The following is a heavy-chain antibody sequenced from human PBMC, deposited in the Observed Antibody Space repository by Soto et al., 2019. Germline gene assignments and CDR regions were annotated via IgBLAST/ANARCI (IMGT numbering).Heavy chain of an antibody. CDR3: GRERDLYDFWRRPSDASEM. J-gene: IGHJ3*02. D-gene: IGHD3-3*01. Sequence: ASVKVACKASGYSFTSWTIHWVRQAPGKSLESMGWIDAGNGITKYSQKFQGRVTITRDTSASTAYMELSSLRSEDTAVYYCGRERDLYDFWRRPSDASEMWCQATMVSVS. CDR2: IDAGNGIT. V-gene: IGHV1-3*01. CDR1: GYSFTSWT.